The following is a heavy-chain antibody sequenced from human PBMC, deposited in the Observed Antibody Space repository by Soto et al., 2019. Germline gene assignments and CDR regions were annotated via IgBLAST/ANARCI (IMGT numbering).Heavy chain of an antibody. J-gene: IGHJ6*03. Sequence: EVQLVESGGGLVQPGGSLRLSCAASGFTVSSNYMSWVRQAPGKGLEWVSVIYSGGSTFYADSVKGRFTISRDNSKKTVYLKMNSRRAEDAGVYYCAREIGRGAAQTNYMDVWGKGTTVTVS. CDR2: IYSGGST. CDR3: AREIGRGAAQTNYMDV. V-gene: IGHV3-66*01. D-gene: IGHD6-6*01. CDR1: GFTVSSNY.